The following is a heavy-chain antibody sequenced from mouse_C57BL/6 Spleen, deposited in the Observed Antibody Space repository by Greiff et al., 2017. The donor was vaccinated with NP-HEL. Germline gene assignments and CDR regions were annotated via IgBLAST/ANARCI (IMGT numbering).Heavy chain of an antibody. CDR2: IRNKANNHAT. V-gene: IGHV6-6*01. CDR3: TRDTYRGYFDV. J-gene: IGHJ1*03. CDR1: GFTFSDAW. Sequence: EVKLMESGGGLVQPGGSMKLSCAASGFTFSDAWMDWVRQSPEKGLEWVAEIRNKANNHATYYAESVKGRFTISRDDSKSSVYLQMNSLRAEDTGIYYCTRDTYRGYFDVWGTGTTVTVSS.